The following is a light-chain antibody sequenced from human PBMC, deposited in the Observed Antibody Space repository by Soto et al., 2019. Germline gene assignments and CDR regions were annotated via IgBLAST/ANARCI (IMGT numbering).Light chain of an antibody. CDR1: QDISNY. CDR2: DAS. V-gene: IGKV1-33*01. J-gene: IGKJ4*01. CDR3: QQYDNLLT. Sequence: DIQMTQSPSSLSASVGDRVTITCQASQDISNYLNWYQQEPGKAPKLLIYDASNLETGVPSRFSGSGSGTDFTFTISSLQPEDIATYYCQQYDNLLTFGGRTMVDIK.